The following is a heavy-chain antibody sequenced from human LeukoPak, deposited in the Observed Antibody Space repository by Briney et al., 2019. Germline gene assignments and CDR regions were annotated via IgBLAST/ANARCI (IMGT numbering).Heavy chain of an antibody. CDR3: ARSPPTYCSGGSCYYYGMDV. D-gene: IGHD2-15*01. J-gene: IGHJ6*02. CDR1: GGSISSYY. CDR2: IYYSGST. V-gene: IGHV4-59*08. Sequence: SETLSLTCTVSGGSISSYYWSWIRQPPGKGLEWIGYIYYSGSTNYSPSLKSRVTISVGTSKNQFSLKLSSVTAADTAVYYCARSPPTYCSGGSCYYYGMDVWGQGTTVTVSS.